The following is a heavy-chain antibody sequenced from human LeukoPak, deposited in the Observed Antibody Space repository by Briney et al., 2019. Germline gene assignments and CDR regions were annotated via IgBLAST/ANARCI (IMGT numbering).Heavy chain of an antibody. CDR1: GFTFSSYN. Sequence: GGSLRLSCAASGFTFSSYNMNWVRQAPGKGLEWVSYISSSSSTIYYADSVKGRFTISRDNAKNSLYLQMNSLRAEDTAVYYCARDDMITFGGVIVPLDAFDIWGQGTMVTVSS. CDR2: ISSSSSTI. J-gene: IGHJ3*02. CDR3: ARDDMITFGGVIVPLDAFDI. V-gene: IGHV3-48*01. D-gene: IGHD3-16*02.